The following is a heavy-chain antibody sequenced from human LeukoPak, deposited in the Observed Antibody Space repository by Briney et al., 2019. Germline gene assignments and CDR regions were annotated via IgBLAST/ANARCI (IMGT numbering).Heavy chain of an antibody. CDR1: GYSFTNNW. D-gene: IGHD5-18*01. CDR2: IYPADSDA. V-gene: IGHV5-51*01. CDR3: ARQQYSLYYYDY. J-gene: IGHJ4*02. Sequence: GESLKIPCKGFGYSFTNNWIAWVRQMPGKGLEWMGIIYPADSDARYSPSFQGQVTISADKSISTTYLQWSSLKASDTAIYYCARQQYSLYYYDYWGQGTLVTVSS.